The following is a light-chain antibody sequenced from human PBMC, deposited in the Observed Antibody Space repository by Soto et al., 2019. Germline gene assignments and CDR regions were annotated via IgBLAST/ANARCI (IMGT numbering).Light chain of an antibody. J-gene: IGKJ1*01. Sequence: EIVLTQSPGTLSLSPGERATLSCRASQSVSSSYLAWYQQKPGQAPRLLIYVASTRATGIPDRFSGSGSGTDFTLTISRLEPEDSAVYYCQHYAGSPPRWTFGQGTKVDIK. CDR3: QHYAGSPPRWT. V-gene: IGKV3-20*01. CDR1: QSVSSSY. CDR2: VAS.